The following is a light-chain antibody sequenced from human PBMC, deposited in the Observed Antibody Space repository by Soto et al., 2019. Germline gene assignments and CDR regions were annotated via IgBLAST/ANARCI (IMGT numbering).Light chain of an antibody. Sequence: SYELTQPPSVSVSPGQTASITCSGDKLGDKYACWYQQKPGQSPVLVIYQDSKRPSGIPERFSGSNSGNTATLTISGTQAMDEADYYCQEWDSSTYVFGTGTKVT. V-gene: IGLV3-1*01. CDR1: KLGDKY. CDR2: QDS. CDR3: QEWDSSTYV. J-gene: IGLJ1*01.